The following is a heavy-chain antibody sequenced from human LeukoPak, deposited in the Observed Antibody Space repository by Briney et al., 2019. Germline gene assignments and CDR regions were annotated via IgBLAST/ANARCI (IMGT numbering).Heavy chain of an antibody. J-gene: IGHJ3*02. CDR1: GGSISTSNYY. CDR3: ARGRKRGYSGYLNFAFDI. Sequence: PSETLSLTCTVSGGSISTSNYYWGWIRQPPGKGLEWIGEINHSGSTNYNPSLKSRVTISVDTSKNQFSLKLSSVTAADTAVYYCARGRKRGYSGYLNFAFDIWGQGTMVTVSS. V-gene: IGHV4-39*07. D-gene: IGHD5-12*01. CDR2: INHSGST.